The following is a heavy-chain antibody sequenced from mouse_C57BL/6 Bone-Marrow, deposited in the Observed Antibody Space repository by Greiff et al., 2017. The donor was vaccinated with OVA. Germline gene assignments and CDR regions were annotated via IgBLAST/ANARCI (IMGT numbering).Heavy chain of an antibody. Sequence: QVQLKQPGAELVMPGASVTLSCKASGYTFTSYWMHWVKQRPGQGLEWIGEIDPSDSYTNYNQKFKGKSTLTVDKSSSTAYMQLSSLTSEDSAVYYCASETAQAVYAMDYWGQGTSVTVSS. CDR3: ASETAQAVYAMDY. D-gene: IGHD3-2*02. CDR2: IDPSDSYT. CDR1: GYTFTSYW. J-gene: IGHJ4*01. V-gene: IGHV1-69*01.